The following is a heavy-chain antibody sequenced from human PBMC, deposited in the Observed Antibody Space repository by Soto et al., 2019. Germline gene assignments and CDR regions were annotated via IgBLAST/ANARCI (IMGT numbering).Heavy chain of an antibody. J-gene: IGHJ6*02. V-gene: IGHV3-21*01. D-gene: IGHD2-15*01. CDR2: ISPSTSHI. Sequence: EVHLVESGGGLVKPGGSLRLSCAVSGFTFSSCTMNWVRQAPGKGLEWVSSISPSTSHIYYADSVKGRFTISRDNAKNSLFLQMNRLRAEDTAAYYCSGCSGGACHQNYGMDVWGQGTTVTVSS. CDR3: SGCSGGACHQNYGMDV. CDR1: GFTFSSCT.